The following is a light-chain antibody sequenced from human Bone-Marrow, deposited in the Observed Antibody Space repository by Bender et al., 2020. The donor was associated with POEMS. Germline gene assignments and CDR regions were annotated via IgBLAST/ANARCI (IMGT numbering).Light chain of an antibody. V-gene: IGLV1-44*01. CDR2: ADD. J-gene: IGLJ3*02. CDR3: STWDDRLNAWL. Sequence: QSVLTQPPSASGTPGQRVTISCSGGSIAMNPINWYQQLPVPAPRRVIYADDRRPSGVPNRFSASKSGSSASLAISGLQSEDAADYYCSTWDDRLNAWLFGGGTKLTVL. CDR1: SIAMNP.